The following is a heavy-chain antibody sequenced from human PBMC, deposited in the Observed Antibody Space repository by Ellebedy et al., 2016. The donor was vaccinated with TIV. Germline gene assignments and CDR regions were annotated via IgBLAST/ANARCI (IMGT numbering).Heavy chain of an antibody. CDR2: ISYDGSNK. J-gene: IGHJ6*02. V-gene: IGHV3-30-3*01. CDR3: ARELITSTGRGDYYGMDV. CDR1: GFTFSRYA. D-gene: IGHD1-1*01. Sequence: GGSLRLXCAVSGFTFSRYAMHWFRQAPGKGLKWVAVISYDGSNKYYADSVKGRFSISRDNSKNTLYLQMNSLRAEDTAVYYCARELITSTGRGDYYGMDVWGQGTTVTVSS.